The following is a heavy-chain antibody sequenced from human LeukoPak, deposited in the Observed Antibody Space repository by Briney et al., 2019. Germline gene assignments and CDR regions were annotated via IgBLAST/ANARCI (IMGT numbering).Heavy chain of an antibody. CDR1: GGSISSSSYY. V-gene: IGHV4-39*07. CDR3: ATQKDTAMVTFDY. J-gene: IGHJ4*02. Sequence: PSETLSLTCTVSGGSISSSSYYWGWIRQPPGKGLEWIGSIYYSGSTYYNPSLKSRVTISVDTSKNQFSLKLSSVTAADTAVYYCATQKDTAMVTFDYWGQGTLVTVSS. CDR2: IYYSGST. D-gene: IGHD5-18*01.